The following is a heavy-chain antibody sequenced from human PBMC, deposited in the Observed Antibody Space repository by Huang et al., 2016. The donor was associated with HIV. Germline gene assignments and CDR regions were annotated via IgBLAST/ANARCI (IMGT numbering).Heavy chain of an antibody. Sequence: QMQLQQRGAGLLKPSETLSLTCGVSGGSFTCNYLTWIRQAPGKGMEWIGEVNDSGDTNCNQSVNGRVTISLDKTNRELSLNQGSVTAADTAVYYCARQWTILEWLLGLDVWGQGTTVIVSS. V-gene: IGHV4-34*02. D-gene: IGHD3-3*01. J-gene: IGHJ6*02. CDR2: VNDSGDT. CDR3: ARQWTILEWLLGLDV. CDR1: GGSFTCNY.